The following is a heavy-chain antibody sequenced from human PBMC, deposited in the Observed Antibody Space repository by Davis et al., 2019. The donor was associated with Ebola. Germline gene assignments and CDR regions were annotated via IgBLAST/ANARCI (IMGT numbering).Heavy chain of an antibody. Sequence: ASVKVSCKASGYIFTSYAIHWVRQAPGQRLEWMGWINAGNGDTKYSQKFQGRVTMTRNTSISTAYMELSSLRSEDTAVYYCAREVVVAATLYYGMDVWGQGTTVTVSS. V-gene: IGHV1-3*01. D-gene: IGHD2-15*01. CDR1: GYIFTSYA. J-gene: IGHJ6*02. CDR2: INAGNGDT. CDR3: AREVVVAATLYYGMDV.